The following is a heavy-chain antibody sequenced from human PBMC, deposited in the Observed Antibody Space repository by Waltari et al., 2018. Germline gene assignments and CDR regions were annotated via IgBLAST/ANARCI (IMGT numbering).Heavy chain of an antibody. Sequence: QVQLVESGGGVVQSGRSLRRSCAASGFTFSSSGMHWVRQAPGKGLEWVALIAYDGTNEVYADSVQGRFTISRDNYKKTLYLQMDSLRAEDTAVYYCAKPQGTDLYYFDHWGQGTLVTVSS. CDR1: GFTFSSSG. V-gene: IGHV3-30*18. CDR3: AKPQGTDLYYFDH. CDR2: IAYDGTNE. D-gene: IGHD3-3*01. J-gene: IGHJ4*02.